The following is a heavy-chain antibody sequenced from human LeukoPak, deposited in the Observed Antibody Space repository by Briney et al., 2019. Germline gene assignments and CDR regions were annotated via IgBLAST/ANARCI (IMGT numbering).Heavy chain of an antibody. V-gene: IGHV3-23*01. CDR1: GFTFSSYA. D-gene: IGHD1-26*01. CDR2: ISGSGGST. Sequence: GGSLRLSCAASGFTFSSYAMSWVRQAPGKGLEWVSAISGSGGSTYYADSVKGRFTISRDNSKNTLYLQMNSLRAEDTAVYYCARARWKLPQETYTFDIWGQETMVTVSS. J-gene: IGHJ3*02. CDR3: ARARWKLPQETYTFDI.